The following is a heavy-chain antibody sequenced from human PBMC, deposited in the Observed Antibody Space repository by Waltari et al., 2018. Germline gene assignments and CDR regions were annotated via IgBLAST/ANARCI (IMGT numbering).Heavy chain of an antibody. J-gene: IGHJ4*02. CDR2: IYYSGST. CDR3: ASATWSRGYFDY. Sequence: QLQLQESGPGLVKPSETLSLPCPVPGGSISSSSYYWGWIRQPPGKGLEWIGSIYYSGSTYYNPSLKSRVTISVDTSKNQFSLKLSSVTAADTAVYYCASATWSRGYFDYWGQGTLVTVSS. D-gene: IGHD3-10*01. CDR1: GGSISSSSYY. V-gene: IGHV4-39*01.